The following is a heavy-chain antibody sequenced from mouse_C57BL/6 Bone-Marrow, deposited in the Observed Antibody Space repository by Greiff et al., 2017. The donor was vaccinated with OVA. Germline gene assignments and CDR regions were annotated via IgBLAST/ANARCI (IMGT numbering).Heavy chain of an antibody. V-gene: IGHV3-6*01. Sequence: DVHLVESGPGLVKPSQSLSLTCSVTGYSITSGYYWYWIRQFPGNKLEWVGYISYDGSNNYNPSLKKRISIPRDTSNNQFFMKLNSVTTEDTATYYCAKEDFYFSNYPWYFDVWGTGTTVTVSS. D-gene: IGHD2-5*01. CDR2: ISYDGSN. J-gene: IGHJ1*03. CDR3: AKEDFYFSNYPWYFDV. CDR1: GYSITSGYY.